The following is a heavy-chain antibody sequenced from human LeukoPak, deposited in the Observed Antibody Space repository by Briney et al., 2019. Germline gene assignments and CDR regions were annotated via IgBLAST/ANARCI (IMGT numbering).Heavy chain of an antibody. CDR3: ASLNHYDILTGYYFAFDI. Sequence: ASVKVSCKASGGTFSSYAISWVRQAPGQRLEWMGGIIPIFGTANYAQKFQGRVTITTDESTSTAYMELSSLRSEDTAVYYCASLNHYDILTGYYFAFDIWGQGTMVTVSS. CDR2: IIPIFGTA. J-gene: IGHJ3*02. D-gene: IGHD3-9*01. CDR1: GGTFSSYA. V-gene: IGHV1-69*05.